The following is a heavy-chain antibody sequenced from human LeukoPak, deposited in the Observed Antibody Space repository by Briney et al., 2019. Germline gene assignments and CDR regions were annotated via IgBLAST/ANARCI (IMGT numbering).Heavy chain of an antibody. J-gene: IGHJ4*02. CDR2: INHSGST. D-gene: IGHD3-22*01. CDR3: ARLTWGYYDSSGYYDYYFDS. Sequence: SETLSLTCTVSGGSISSSSYYWGWTRQPPGKGLEWIGEINHSGSTNYNPSLKSRVTISVDTSKNQFSLKLSSVTAADTAVYYCARLTWGYYDSSGYYDYYFDSWGQGTLVTVSS. V-gene: IGHV4-39*07. CDR1: GGSISSSSYY.